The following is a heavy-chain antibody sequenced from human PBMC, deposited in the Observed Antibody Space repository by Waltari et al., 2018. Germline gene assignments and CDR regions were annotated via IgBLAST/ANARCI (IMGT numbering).Heavy chain of an antibody. J-gene: IGHJ4*02. V-gene: IGHV4-34*01. CDR3: ARGLVIYYGSGSCLLDY. CDR2: INHSGST. CDR1: GGSFSGYY. Sequence: QVQLQQWGAGLLKPSETLSLTCAVYGGSFSGYYWSWIRQPPGKGLEWIGEINHSGSTNYNPSLKIRVTISVDTSKNQFSLKLSSVTAADTAVYYCARGLVIYYGSGSCLLDYWGQGTLVTVSS. D-gene: IGHD3-10*01.